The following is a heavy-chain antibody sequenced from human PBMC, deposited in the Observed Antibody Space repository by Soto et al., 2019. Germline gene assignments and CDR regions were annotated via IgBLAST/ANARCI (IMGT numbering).Heavy chain of an antibody. CDR3: ARDHYDFWSGYEYYFDY. Sequence: GGSLRLSCAASGFTFSSYGMHWVRQAPGKGLEWVANIKQDGSEKYYVDSVKGRFTISRDNAKISLYLQMNSLRAEDTAVYYCARDHYDFWSGYEYYFDYWGQGTLVTVSS. D-gene: IGHD3-3*01. V-gene: IGHV3-7*05. CDR2: IKQDGSEK. J-gene: IGHJ4*02. CDR1: GFTFSSYG.